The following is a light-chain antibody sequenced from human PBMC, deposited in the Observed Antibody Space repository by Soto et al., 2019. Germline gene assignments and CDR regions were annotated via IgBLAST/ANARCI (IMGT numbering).Light chain of an antibody. CDR1: SGSVSTGHY. CDR2: STN. J-gene: IGLJ1*01. CDR3: VLFMGRGISV. Sequence: QAVVTQEPSFSVSPGGTVTLTCALTSGSVSTGHYPSWYQQTPGQAPRTLIYSTNTRSSGVPDRFSGSILGNNAALTITGAQADDESDYYCVLFMGRGISVFGTGTQLTVL. V-gene: IGLV8-61*01.